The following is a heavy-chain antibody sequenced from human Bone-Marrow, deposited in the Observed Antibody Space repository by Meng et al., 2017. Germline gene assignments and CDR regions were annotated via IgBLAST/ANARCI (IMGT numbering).Heavy chain of an antibody. V-gene: IGHV1-2*02. CDR3: ARFDYYYDSSGHDY. J-gene: IGHJ4*02. CDR1: GYTFTGYY. CDR2: INPNSGGT. Sequence: ASVKVSCKASGYTFTGYYMHWVRQAPGQGLEWMGWINPNSGGTNYAQKFQGRVTMTRDTSISTAYMELSRLRSDDTAVYYCARFDYYYDSSGHDYWGQGKLVTVSS. D-gene: IGHD3-22*01.